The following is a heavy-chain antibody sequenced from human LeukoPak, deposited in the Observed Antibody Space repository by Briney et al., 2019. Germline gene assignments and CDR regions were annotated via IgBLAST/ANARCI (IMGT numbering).Heavy chain of an antibody. Sequence: PGGSLRLSCAASGFTVSSNEMSWVRQAPGKGLEWVSSISGGSRYYSDSGKGRVSISRDNSKTTLHLQMNSLRPQATAMAYCAGSELYKYGLDYWGQGTLVTDSS. CDR3: AGSELYKYGLDY. CDR1: GFTVSSNE. J-gene: IGHJ4*02. V-gene: IGHV3-38-3*01. CDR2: ISGGSR. D-gene: IGHD5-18*01.